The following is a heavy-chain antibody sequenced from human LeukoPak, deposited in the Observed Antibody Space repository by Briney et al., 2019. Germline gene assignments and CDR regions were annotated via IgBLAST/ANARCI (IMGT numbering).Heavy chain of an antibody. Sequence: PAVSLRLSCAASGYSFSSYNMNWVRQAPGVELEWVSSISTTSRYIDYIDSAKGRFTISRDNAKNTLYLQMNSLRADDTAVYSCARERAQWFGELPRYGMDVWGQGTTVTVSS. CDR3: ARERAQWFGELPRYGMDV. CDR1: GYSFSSYN. D-gene: IGHD3-10*01. CDR2: ISTTSRYI. V-gene: IGHV3-21*06. J-gene: IGHJ6*02.